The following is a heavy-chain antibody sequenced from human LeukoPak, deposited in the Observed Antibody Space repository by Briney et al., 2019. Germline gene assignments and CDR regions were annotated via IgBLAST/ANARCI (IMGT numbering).Heavy chain of an antibody. CDR1: GGTFSSYA. Sequence: SVKVSCKASGGTFSSYAISWVRQAPGQGLEWMGRIIPIFGIANYAQKFQGRVTITADKSTSTAYMELSSLRSEDTAVYYCARGARVSGSPLVDYFDYWGQGTLVTVSS. D-gene: IGHD1-26*01. V-gene: IGHV1-69*04. CDR2: IIPIFGIA. CDR3: ARGARVSGSPLVDYFDY. J-gene: IGHJ4*02.